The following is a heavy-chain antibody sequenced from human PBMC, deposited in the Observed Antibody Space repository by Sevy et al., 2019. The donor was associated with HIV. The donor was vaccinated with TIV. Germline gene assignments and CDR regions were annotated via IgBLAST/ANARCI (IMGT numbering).Heavy chain of an antibody. V-gene: IGHV1-69*13. D-gene: IGHD2-2*01. J-gene: IGHJ5*02. CDR2: IIPIFGTA. Sequence: ASVKVSCKASGGTFSSYAISWVRQAPGQGLEWMGGIIPIFGTANYAQKFQGRVTITADESTSTAYMELSSLRSEDTAVYYCAREITKDIVVVPAFDPWGQGTLVTVSS. CDR1: GGTFSSYA. CDR3: AREITKDIVVVPAFDP.